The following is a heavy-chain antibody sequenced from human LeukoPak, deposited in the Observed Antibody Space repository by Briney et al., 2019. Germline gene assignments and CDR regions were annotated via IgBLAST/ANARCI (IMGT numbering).Heavy chain of an antibody. Sequence: KPSETLSLTCTVSGGSISSYYWSWIRQPPGKGLEWIGYIYYSGSTNYNPSPKSRVTISVDTSKNQFSLQLSSVTAADTAVYYCARWAYSSSWYRGENYYYGMDVWGQGTTVTVSS. V-gene: IGHV4-59*01. CDR2: IYYSGST. CDR1: GGSISSYY. D-gene: IGHD6-13*01. CDR3: ARWAYSSSWYRGENYYYGMDV. J-gene: IGHJ6*02.